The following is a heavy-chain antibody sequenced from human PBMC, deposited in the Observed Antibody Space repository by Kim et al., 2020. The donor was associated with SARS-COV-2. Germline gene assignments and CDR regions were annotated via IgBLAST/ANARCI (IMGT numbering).Heavy chain of an antibody. CDR3: ARVLGGSGYYKGGWFDP. J-gene: IGHJ5*02. V-gene: IGHV3-11*05. D-gene: IGHD3-22*01. Sequence: KGRVTIPRDNAKNSLYLQMNSLRAEDTAVYYCARVLGGSGYYKGGWFDPWGQGTLVTVSS.